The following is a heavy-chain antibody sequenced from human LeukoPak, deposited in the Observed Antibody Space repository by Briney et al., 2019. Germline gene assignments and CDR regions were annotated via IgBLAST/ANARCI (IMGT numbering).Heavy chain of an antibody. CDR1: GFTFSSYW. CDR3: ARGTRVGTPYNWFDP. D-gene: IGHD1/OR15-1a*01. CDR2: IKEDGSEK. V-gene: IGHV3-7*01. Sequence: GGSLRLSCTTSGFTFSSYWMSWVRQAPGKGLEWLGNIKEDGSEKYDVDSVRGRFTISRDNAKNSLYLQMNSLRVEDTAIYHCARGTRVGTPYNWFDPWGQGTLVTVSS. J-gene: IGHJ5*02.